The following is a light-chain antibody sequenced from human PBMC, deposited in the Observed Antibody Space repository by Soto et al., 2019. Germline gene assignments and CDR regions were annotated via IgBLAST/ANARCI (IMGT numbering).Light chain of an antibody. Sequence: DIEMTQTPSSLSASVGDRVTITCRASQGISNYLAWYQQKPGKVPKLLIYAASTLQSGVPSRFSGSGSGTDFTLTISSLQPEDVATYYCQKYNSAPPWTFGQRIKVDI. CDR1: QGISNY. J-gene: IGKJ1*01. CDR3: QKYNSAPPWT. V-gene: IGKV1-27*01. CDR2: AAS.